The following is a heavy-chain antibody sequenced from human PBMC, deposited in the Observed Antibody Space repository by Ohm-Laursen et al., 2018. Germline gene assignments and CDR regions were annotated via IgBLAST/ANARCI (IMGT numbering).Heavy chain of an antibody. J-gene: IGHJ4*02. V-gene: IGHV3-23*01. CDR1: GFNFETSV. Sequence: GSLRLSCAASGFNFETSVINWVRRAPGKGLEWVSGIGGSGDITYSADSVRGRFIISRDNSKNTLYLQMNSLRADDTAVYYCAKDFHSGSGSYTDFDYWGQGTLVTVSS. D-gene: IGHD3-10*01. CDR3: AKDFHSGSGSYTDFDY. CDR2: IGGSGDIT.